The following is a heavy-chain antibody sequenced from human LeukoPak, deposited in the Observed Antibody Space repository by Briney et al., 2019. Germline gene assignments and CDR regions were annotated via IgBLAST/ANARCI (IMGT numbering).Heavy chain of an antibody. CDR3: AKSLFTSATGTGRAFHI. CDR2: ISASGDVT. J-gene: IGHJ3*02. V-gene: IGHV3-23*01. D-gene: IGHD1-1*01. Sequence: ISASGDVTFHADPVKGRFTISRDNSKNTLYLQMTSLRAEDTAEYYCAKSLFTSATGTGRAFHIWGQGTMVTVSS.